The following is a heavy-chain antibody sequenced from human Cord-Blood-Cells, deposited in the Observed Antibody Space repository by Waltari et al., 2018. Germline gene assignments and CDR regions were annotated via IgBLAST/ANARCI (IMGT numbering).Heavy chain of an antibody. CDR1: GYTFTGYY. CDR2: INPNSGGT. J-gene: IGHJ4*02. D-gene: IGHD6-6*01. V-gene: IGHV1-2*04. Sequence: QVQLVQSGAEVKKPGASVKVSCKASGYTFTGYYMHWVRQAPGQGLEWMGWINPNSGGTNYAQKFQCWVTMTRDPSISTAYMELSRLRSDDTAVYYCARGDSPAEYSFDYWGQGTLVTVSS. CDR3: ARGDSPAEYSFDY.